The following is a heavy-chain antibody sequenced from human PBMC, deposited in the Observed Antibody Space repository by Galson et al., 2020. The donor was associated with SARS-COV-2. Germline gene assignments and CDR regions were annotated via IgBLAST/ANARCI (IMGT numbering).Heavy chain of an antibody. D-gene: IGHD3-10*01. J-gene: IGHJ4*02. CDR1: GGSISSGGYS. Sequence: LRLSCAVSGGSISSGGYSWSWIRQPPGKGLEWIGYMYDGGTTYYNPYLKSRVTISVDRSKNQFSLKLSSVTAADRAIYYCARFGRDFGAPKPDSWGQGILVTVSS. CDR3: ARFGRDFGAPKPDS. V-gene: IGHV4-30-2*01. CDR2: MYDGGTT.